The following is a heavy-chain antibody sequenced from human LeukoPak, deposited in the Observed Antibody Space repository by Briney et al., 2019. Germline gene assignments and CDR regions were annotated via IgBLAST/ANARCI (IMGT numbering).Heavy chain of an antibody. CDR2: IDTTTGNP. V-gene: IGHV7-4-1*02. D-gene: IGHD3-10*01. J-gene: IGHJ4*02. CDR1: GYPFSAHF. Sequence: ASVKVSCKASGYPFSAHFLTWVRQAPGQGLEWMGNIDTTTGNPRYAQDFTGRFVFSLDTSVSTAYLQITSLKADDTAAYYCVRGTPTPGMDYWGQGTQVTVSS. CDR3: VRGTPTPGMDY.